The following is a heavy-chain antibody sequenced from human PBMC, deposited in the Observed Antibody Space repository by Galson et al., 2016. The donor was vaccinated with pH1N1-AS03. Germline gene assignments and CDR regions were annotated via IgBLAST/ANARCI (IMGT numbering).Heavy chain of an antibody. CDR3: ARAGVTDLLSYFDP. V-gene: IGHV4-59*01. CDR2: VHNSGST. CDR1: SGYISTYY. J-gene: IGHJ5*02. D-gene: IGHD2-21*02. Sequence: ETLSLTCSVSSGYISTYYWSWLRQSPGKGLEWIGYVHNSGSTKYNPSLKSRVTISVDPSKNQFSLKLSSVTPTDTAVYYCARAGVTDLLSYFDPWGQGTLVTVSS.